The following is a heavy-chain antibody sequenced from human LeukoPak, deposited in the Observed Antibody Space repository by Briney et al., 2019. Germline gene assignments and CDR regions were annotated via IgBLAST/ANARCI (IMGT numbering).Heavy chain of an antibody. J-gene: IGHJ6*02. D-gene: IGHD3-10*01. Sequence: GGSLRLSCAASGFTFSSYAMSWVRQAPGKGLEWVSAISGSGGSTYYADSVKGRFTISRDNSKNTLYLQMNSLRAEDTAVYYCAKDLSYYYGPGTPGVSRGMDVWGQGTTVTVSS. V-gene: IGHV3-23*01. CDR3: AKDLSYYYGPGTPGVSRGMDV. CDR1: GFTFSSYA. CDR2: ISGSGGST.